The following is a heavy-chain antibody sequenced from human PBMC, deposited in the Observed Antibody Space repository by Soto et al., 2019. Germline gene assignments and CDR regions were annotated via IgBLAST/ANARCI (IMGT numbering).Heavy chain of an antibody. Sequence: SETLSLTCTVSGGSISSYYWSWIRQPPGKGLEWIGYIHYSGCTNYNPSLKSRVTMSVDTSKNQFSLKLTSVNAADTAVYYCTRGGDAYKNGHWGQGTLVTVSS. CDR2: IHYSGCT. V-gene: IGHV4-59*01. D-gene: IGHD2-21*01. J-gene: IGHJ4*02. CDR1: GGSISSYY. CDR3: TRGGDAYKNGH.